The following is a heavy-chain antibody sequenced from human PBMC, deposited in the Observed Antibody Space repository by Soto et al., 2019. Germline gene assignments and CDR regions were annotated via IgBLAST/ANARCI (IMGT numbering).Heavy chain of an antibody. Sequence: EVQLVESGGGLVKPGGSLRLSCVASGFTFSDYNMNWLRQTPGKGLEWVSSIASRSNYIYSADSLKGRFTVSRDNARNSLYLQVDNLRAEDTAVYYCARNRRIAVEMDVWGQGTTVTVSS. CDR1: GFTFSDYN. D-gene: IGHD2-21*01. J-gene: IGHJ6*02. CDR3: ARNRRIAVEMDV. CDR2: IASRSNYI. V-gene: IGHV3-21*02.